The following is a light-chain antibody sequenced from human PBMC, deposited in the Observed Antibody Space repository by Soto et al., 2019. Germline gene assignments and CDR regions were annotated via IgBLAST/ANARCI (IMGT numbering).Light chain of an antibody. J-gene: IGKJ2*01. CDR2: GAS. Sequence: EIVLTQSPGTLSLSPGERATLSCRASQSVSSSYLAWYQQKPGQAPRLLIYGASARATGIPDRFSGSWSGTDFTLSISRLEPEDFAVYYCQQYGSSPMYTFGQWTKLEIK. CDR3: QQYGSSPMYT. V-gene: IGKV3-20*01. CDR1: QSVSSSY.